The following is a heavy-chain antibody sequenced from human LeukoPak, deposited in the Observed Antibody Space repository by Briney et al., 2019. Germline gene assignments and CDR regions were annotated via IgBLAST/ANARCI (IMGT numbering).Heavy chain of an antibody. V-gene: IGHV3-23*01. D-gene: IGHD3-9*01. CDR1: GFTFSNYA. CDR2: VSGSGSST. J-gene: IGHJ4*02. Sequence: GRSLRLSCAASGFTFSNYAMTWVRQAPGKGLEWVSAVSGSGSSTYYADSVKGRFTLSRDNSKNTLYLQMNTLRAEDTAVYYCAKCPLLRSFDWSYFDDWGQGTLVTVSS. CDR3: AKCPLLRSFDWSYFDD.